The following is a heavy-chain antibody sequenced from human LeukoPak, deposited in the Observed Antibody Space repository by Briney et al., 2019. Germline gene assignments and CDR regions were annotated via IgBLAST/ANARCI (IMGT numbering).Heavy chain of an antibody. Sequence: ASVNVSCTVSGSSLSELSLYWVRQAPGKGLEWMGGFDVIDSETFYAQKFQGRVTMTEDSSTDTAYMELRSLTSDDTALYYCAAGRPYSLLDYWGQGTLVTVSS. V-gene: IGHV1-24*01. J-gene: IGHJ4*02. CDR1: GSSLSELS. CDR2: FDVIDSET. CDR3: AAGRPYSLLDY. D-gene: IGHD5-18*01.